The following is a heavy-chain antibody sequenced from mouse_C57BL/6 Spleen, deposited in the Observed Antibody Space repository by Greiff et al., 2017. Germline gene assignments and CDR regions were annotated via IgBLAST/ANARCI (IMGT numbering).Heavy chain of an antibody. Sequence: EVKLMESGGDLVKPGGSLKLSCAASGFTFSSYGMSWVRQTPDKRLEWVATISSGGSYTYYPDSVKGRFTISRDNAKNTLYLQMSSLKSEDTAMYYCARQGSPNFDYWGQGTTLTVSS. CDR1: GFTFSSYG. V-gene: IGHV5-6*01. J-gene: IGHJ2*01. CDR3: ARQGSPNFDY. CDR2: ISSGGSYT.